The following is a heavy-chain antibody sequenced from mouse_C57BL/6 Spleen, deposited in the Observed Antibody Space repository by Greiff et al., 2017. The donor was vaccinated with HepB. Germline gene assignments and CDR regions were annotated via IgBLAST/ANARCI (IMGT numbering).Heavy chain of an antibody. J-gene: IGHJ2*01. CDR3: ARERRMVTTGYYFDY. Sequence: QVQLQQSGAELVKPGASVKISCKASGYAFSSYWMNWVKQRPGKGLEWIGQIYPGDGDTNYNGKFKGKATLTADKSSSTAYMQLSSLTSEDSAVYFCARERRMVTTGYYFDYWGQGTTLTVSS. CDR1: GYAFSSYW. CDR2: IYPGDGDT. V-gene: IGHV1-80*01. D-gene: IGHD2-2*01.